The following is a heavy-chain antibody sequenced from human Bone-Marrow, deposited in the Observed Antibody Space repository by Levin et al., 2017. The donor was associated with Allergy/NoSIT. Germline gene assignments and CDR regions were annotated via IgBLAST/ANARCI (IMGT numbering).Heavy chain of an antibody. V-gene: IGHV4-34*01. CDR2: INHSGST. CDR3: ARGRGMIVVVGIGRADAFDI. J-gene: IGHJ3*02. D-gene: IGHD3-22*01. Sequence: SQTLSLTCAVYGGSFSGYYWSWIRQPPGKGLEWIGEINHSGSTNYNPSLKSRVTISVDTSKNQFSLKLSSVTAADTAVYYCARGRGMIVVVGIGRADAFDIWGQGTMVTVSS. CDR1: GGSFSGYY.